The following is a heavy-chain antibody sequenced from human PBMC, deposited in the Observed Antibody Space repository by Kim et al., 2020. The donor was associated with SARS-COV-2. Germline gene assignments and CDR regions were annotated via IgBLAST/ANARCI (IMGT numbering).Heavy chain of an antibody. J-gene: IGHJ4*02. D-gene: IGHD4-17*01. CDR3: ARDRDGDYWGYFDY. Sequence: SETLSLTCTVSGGSISSSSYYWGWIRQPPGKGLEWIGSIYYSGSTYYNPSLKSRVTISVDTSKNQFSLKLSSVTAADTAVYYCARDRDGDYWGYFDYWGQGTLVTVSS. CDR2: IYYSGST. CDR1: GGSISSSSYY. V-gene: IGHV4-39*07.